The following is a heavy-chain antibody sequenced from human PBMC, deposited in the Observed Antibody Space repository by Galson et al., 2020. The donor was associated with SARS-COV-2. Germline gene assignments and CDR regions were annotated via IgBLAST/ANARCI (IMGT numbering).Heavy chain of an antibody. CDR1: GFTFENHA. J-gene: IGHJ4*02. V-gene: IGHV3-33*01. CDR2: IFFDGSDK. CDR3: PSYLQTRRGWAFEY. Sequence: GGSLRLSCAASGFTFENHAMHWVRQAPGKGLEWVAQIFFDGSDKYYGDSVKGRFTISRDSSKNTVYLQMNNLRAAETAVYDCPSYLQTRRGWAFEYWGQGTLVTVSS. D-gene: IGHD6-19*01.